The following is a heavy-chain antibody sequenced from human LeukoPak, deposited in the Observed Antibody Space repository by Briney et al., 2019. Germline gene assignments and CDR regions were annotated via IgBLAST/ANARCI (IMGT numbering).Heavy chain of an antibody. CDR3: ARQLYGSDY. V-gene: IGHV4-34*01. D-gene: IGHD4-17*01. Sequence: SETLSLTCDVSGVSFSTYYWSWIRQSPEKGLEWIGEVNHSGYTNYNPSLKGRVAISVDTSKNQFSLKLSSVTAADTAVYYCARQLYGSDYWGQGTLVTVSS. CDR1: GVSFSTYY. CDR2: VNHSGYT. J-gene: IGHJ4*02.